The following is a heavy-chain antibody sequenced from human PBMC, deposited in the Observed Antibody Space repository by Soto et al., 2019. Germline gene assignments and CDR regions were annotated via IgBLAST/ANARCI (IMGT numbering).Heavy chain of an antibody. CDR3: ARDPQLGYYDSSGNDAFDI. V-gene: IGHV4-31*03. D-gene: IGHD3-22*01. CDR1: GGSISSGGYY. J-gene: IGHJ3*02. CDR2: IYYSGST. Sequence: SETLSLTCTVSGGSISSGGYYWSWIRQHPGKGLEWIGYIYYSGSTYYNPSLKSRVTISVDTSKNQFSLKLSSVTATDTAVYYCARDPQLGYYDSSGNDAFDIWGQGTMVTVSS.